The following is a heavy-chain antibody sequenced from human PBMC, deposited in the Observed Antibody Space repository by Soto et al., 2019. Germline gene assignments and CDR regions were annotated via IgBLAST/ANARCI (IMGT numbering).Heavy chain of an antibody. D-gene: IGHD2-21*02. V-gene: IGHV3-23*01. CDR3: AKGGGDSLRYGMDV. CDR2: ISGSGGSI. J-gene: IGHJ6*02. CDR1: GFIFSSSA. Sequence: EVQLLDSGGGLVQPGGALRLSCSASGFIFSSSAMNWVRQAPGKGLEWVSAISGSGGSIYYADSVKGRFTISRDNSKTTLYLEMDSLRDEDTAVYYCAKGGGDSLRYGMDVWGPGTTVTVSS.